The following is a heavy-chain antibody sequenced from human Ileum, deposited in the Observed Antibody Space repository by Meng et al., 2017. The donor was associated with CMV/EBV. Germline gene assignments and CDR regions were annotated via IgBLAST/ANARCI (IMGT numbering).Heavy chain of an antibody. V-gene: IGHV3-23*01. J-gene: IGHJ6*02. D-gene: IGHD2-2*01. CDR2: ISGSGDST. CDR1: GFTFSSYA. CDR3: ARDHSRYCSSTSCHSGYYYYVMDV. Sequence: GESLKISCAASGFTFSSYAMSWVRQAPGKGLEWVSVISGSGDSTYYADSVKGRFTISRDNSKNTLYLQLSNLRAEDTALYHCARDHSRYCSSTSCHSGYYYYVMDVWGQGTTVTVSS.